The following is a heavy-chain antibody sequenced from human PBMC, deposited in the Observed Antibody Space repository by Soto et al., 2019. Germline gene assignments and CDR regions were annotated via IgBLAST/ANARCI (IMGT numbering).Heavy chain of an antibody. CDR1: GYTFTSYA. Sequence: QVQLVQSGAEEKKPGASVKVSCKASGYTFTSYAMHWVRQAPGQRLEWMGWINAGNGNTKYSQKFQGRVTITRDTSASTAYMELSSLRSEDTAVYYCARSIVVVTAPDYWGQGTLVTVSS. CDR2: INAGNGNT. J-gene: IGHJ4*02. CDR3: ARSIVVVTAPDY. D-gene: IGHD2-21*02. V-gene: IGHV1-3*05.